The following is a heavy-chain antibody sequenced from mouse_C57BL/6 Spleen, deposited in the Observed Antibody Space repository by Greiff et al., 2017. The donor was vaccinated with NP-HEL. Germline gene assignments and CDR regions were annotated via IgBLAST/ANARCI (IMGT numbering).Heavy chain of an antibody. V-gene: IGHV1-69*01. CDR3: ARNGYDRGYYAMDY. J-gene: IGHJ4*01. CDR2: IDPSDSYT. Sequence: QVQLQQPGAELVMPGASVKLSCKASGYTFTSYWMHWVKQRPGQGLEWIGEIDPSDSYTNYNQKFKGKSTLTVDKSSSTAYMQLSSLTSEDSAVYYCARNGYDRGYYAMDYWGQGTSVTVSS. CDR1: GYTFTSYW. D-gene: IGHD2-2*01.